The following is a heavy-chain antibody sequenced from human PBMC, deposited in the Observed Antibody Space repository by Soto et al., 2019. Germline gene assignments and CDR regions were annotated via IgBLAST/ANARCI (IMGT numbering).Heavy chain of an antibody. D-gene: IGHD3-16*01. CDR3: ATPYYFNH. CDR1: GFMFSAYT. V-gene: IGHV3-21*06. J-gene: IGHJ1*01. Sequence: PGGSLRLSCAASGFMFSAYTVNWVRQAPGKGLEWLSSISDDSSYIDYADSLRGRFTVSRDNARNSLYLQIDSLGVEDTAVYYCATPYYFNHWGPGTLVTVYS. CDR2: ISDDSSYI.